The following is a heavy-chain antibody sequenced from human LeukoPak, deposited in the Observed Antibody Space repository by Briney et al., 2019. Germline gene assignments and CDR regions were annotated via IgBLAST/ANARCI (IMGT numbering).Heavy chain of an antibody. D-gene: IGHD5-12*01. CDR2: ISSSSSYI. V-gene: IGHV3-21*01. J-gene: IGHJ6*02. Sequence: GGSLRLSCAASGFTFSSYSMNWVRQAPGKGLEWVSSISSSSSYIYYADSVKGRFTISRDNAKNSLYLQMNSLRAEDTAVYYCARASRYSGYEERPYYYYGMDVWGQGTTVTVSS. CDR3: ARASRYSGYEERPYYYYGMDV. CDR1: GFTFSSYS.